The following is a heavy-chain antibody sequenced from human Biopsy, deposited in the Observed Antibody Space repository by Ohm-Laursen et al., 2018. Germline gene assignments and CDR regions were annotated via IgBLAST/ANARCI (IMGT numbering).Heavy chain of an antibody. J-gene: IGHJ4*02. CDR3: GNEVHGRDY. CDR1: GKTFSDYQ. CDR2: INQAETT. D-gene: IGHD2-15*01. V-gene: IGHV4-34*08. Sequence: SDTLSLTWAIFGKTFSDYQWSWIRQPPGKGLEWIGQINQAETTNYNPSLKSRVSISADASKYEFSLRLTSVTAADTAVYLCGNEVHGRDYWGLGAQVTVSS.